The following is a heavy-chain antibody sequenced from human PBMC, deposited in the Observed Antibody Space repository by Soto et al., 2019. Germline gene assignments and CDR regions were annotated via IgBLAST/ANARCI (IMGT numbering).Heavy chain of an antibody. CDR3: ARGALYYDFWSGTPPRRRLYGMDV. Sequence: GGSLRLSCAASGFTFSSYAMHWVRQAPGKGLEWVAVISYDGSNKYYADSVKGRFTISRDNSKNTLYLQMNSLRAEDTAVYYCARGALYYDFWSGTPPRRRLYGMDVWGQGTTVTVSS. J-gene: IGHJ6*02. V-gene: IGHV3-30-3*01. CDR2: ISYDGSNK. D-gene: IGHD3-3*01. CDR1: GFTFSSYA.